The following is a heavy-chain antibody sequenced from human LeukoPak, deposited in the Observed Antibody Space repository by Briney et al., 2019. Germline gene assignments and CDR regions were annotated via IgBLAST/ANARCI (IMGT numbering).Heavy chain of an antibody. D-gene: IGHD3-9*01. CDR3: ARGAGFYDILTGYYRFDWFDP. CDR1: GGSISSGGYS. CDR2: IYHSGST. V-gene: IGHV4-30-2*01. Sequence: SETPSLTCAVSGGSISSGGYSWSWIRQPPGKGLEWIGYIYHSGSTYYNPSLKSRVTISVDRSKNQFSLKLSSVTAADTAVYYCARGAGFYDILTGYYRFDWFDPWGQGTLVTVPS. J-gene: IGHJ5*02.